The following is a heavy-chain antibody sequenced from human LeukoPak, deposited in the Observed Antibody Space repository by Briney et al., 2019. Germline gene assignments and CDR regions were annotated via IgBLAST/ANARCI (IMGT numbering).Heavy chain of an antibody. V-gene: IGHV3-66*01. J-gene: IGHJ6*03. Sequence: GGSLRLSCAASEFTVSINYMSWVRQAPGKGLECVSLIYSGGSTYYADSVKGRFTISRDNSKNTLYLQMNSLRAEDTAVYYCAKDLSSTSIYPEYMDVWGKGTTVTVSS. D-gene: IGHD2-2*01. CDR3: AKDLSSTSIYPEYMDV. CDR2: IYSGGST. CDR1: EFTVSINY.